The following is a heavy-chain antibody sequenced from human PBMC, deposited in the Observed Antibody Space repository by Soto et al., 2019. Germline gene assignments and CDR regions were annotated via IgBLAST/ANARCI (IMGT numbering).Heavy chain of an antibody. J-gene: IGHJ5*02. V-gene: IGHV4-31*03. CDR1: GGSISSGGYY. D-gene: IGHD5-18*01. CDR3: ARDGYSYGYDWFDP. Sequence: SETLSLTCTVSGGSISSGGYYWSWIRPHPGKGLEWIGYIYYSGSTYYNPSLKSRVTISVDTSKNQFSLKLSSATAADTAVYYCARDGYSYGYDWFDPWGQGTLVTVSS. CDR2: IYYSGST.